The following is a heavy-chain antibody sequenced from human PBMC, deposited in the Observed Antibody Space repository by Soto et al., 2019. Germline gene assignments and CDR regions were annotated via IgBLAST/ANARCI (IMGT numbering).Heavy chain of an antibody. CDR2: ISYDGSGK. Sequence: QVQLVESGGGVVQPGRSLRLSCAASGFTFSSYAMHWVRQAPGKGLEWVAVISYDGSGKYYADSVKGRFTISRDNSKNTLYLQMNSLRAEDTAVYYCAKDPLRGYSYGSGMDVWGQGTTVTVSS. V-gene: IGHV3-30*18. J-gene: IGHJ6*02. D-gene: IGHD5-18*01. CDR3: AKDPLRGYSYGSGMDV. CDR1: GFTFSSYA.